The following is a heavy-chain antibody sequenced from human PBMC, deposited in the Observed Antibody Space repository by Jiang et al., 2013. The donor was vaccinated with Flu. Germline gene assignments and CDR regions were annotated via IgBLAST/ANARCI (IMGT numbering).Heavy chain of an antibody. Sequence: KPTQTLTLTCTLSGFSITGGVGVGWFRQPPGKALEWLALIFWHDNARYRPSLQSRVTITKDTSKNQVVLIMTNMDPVDTATYYCAHRVVGDNSGWNQGIYDYWGQGTLVTVSS. J-gene: IGHJ4*02. D-gene: IGHD6-19*01. V-gene: IGHV2-5*01. CDR2: IFWHDNA. CDR3: AHRVVGDNSGWNQGIYDY. CDR1: GFSITGGVG.